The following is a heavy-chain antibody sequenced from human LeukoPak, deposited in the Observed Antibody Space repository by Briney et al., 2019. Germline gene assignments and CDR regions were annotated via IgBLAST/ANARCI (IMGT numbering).Heavy chain of an antibody. V-gene: IGHV4-4*02. J-gene: IGHJ6*03. CDR3: ARDLGRPRVRFLEWIQSMDV. CDR2: IYHSGST. Sequence: PSETLSLTCAVSGGSISSSNWWSWVRQPPGKGLEWIGEIYHSGSTNYNPSLKSRVTISVDKSKNQFSLKLSSVTAADTAVYYCARDLGRPRVRFLEWIQSMDVWGKGTTVTVSS. D-gene: IGHD3-3*01. CDR1: GGSISSSNW.